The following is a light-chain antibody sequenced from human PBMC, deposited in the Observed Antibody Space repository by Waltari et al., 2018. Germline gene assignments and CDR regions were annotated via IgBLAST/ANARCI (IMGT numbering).Light chain of an antibody. CDR3: QQYNRLSP. V-gene: IGKV1-5*01. J-gene: IGKJ1*01. CDR2: DAS. Sequence: DTQLSQFPSTLAASVGDRVTITCRAREAINKWLAWYQQKPGKAPKVLIYDASTLQSGVPSRFSGSGSGTEFTLTIDSLQPDDFATYYCQQYNRLSPFGQGTNVEVK. CDR1: EAINKW.